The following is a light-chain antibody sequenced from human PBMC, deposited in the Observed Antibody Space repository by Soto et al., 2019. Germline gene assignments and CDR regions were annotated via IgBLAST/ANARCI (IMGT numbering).Light chain of an antibody. V-gene: IGKV1-12*01. CDR2: ATS. CDR1: QGIGNW. J-gene: IGKJ3*01. Sequence: DIRMTQSPSSVSASVGDRVTITCRASQGIGNWLAWYQQKPGKAPKLLIYATSNLQSGVPSRFSGSGSGTDFTLTISSLQPEDFAAYYCQQSSSFPLTFGPGTKVD. CDR3: QQSSSFPLT.